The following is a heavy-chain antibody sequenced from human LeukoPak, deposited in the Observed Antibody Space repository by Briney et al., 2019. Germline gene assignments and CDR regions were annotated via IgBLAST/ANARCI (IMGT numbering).Heavy chain of an antibody. CDR2: ISYDGSNK. Sequence: GGSLRLSCAASGFTFSSYAITWVRQAPGKGLEWVAVISYDGSNKYYADSVKGRFSISKDISKNTLSLQMNSLRAEDTAVYSCATGGNFYYSHWGQGTLVTVSS. CDR1: GFTFSSYA. CDR3: ATGGNFYYSH. V-gene: IGHV3-30-3*01. D-gene: IGHD4-11*01. J-gene: IGHJ1*01.